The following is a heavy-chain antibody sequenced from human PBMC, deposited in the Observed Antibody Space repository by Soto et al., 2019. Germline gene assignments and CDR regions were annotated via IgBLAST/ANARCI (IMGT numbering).Heavy chain of an antibody. D-gene: IGHD1-26*01. CDR1: GFSLSDVRLG. Sequence: QVTLKESGPVLVKPTETLTLTCTVSGFSLSDVRLGVAWIRQPPGKALEWLAHIFSNDEKSYSTSLKNNLAISKDTSKSQVVLTMSVMDPVDTATYYCARMVRLVGATYYFDYWGQGTLVTVSS. V-gene: IGHV2-26*01. CDR2: IFSNDEK. CDR3: ARMVRLVGATYYFDY. J-gene: IGHJ4*02.